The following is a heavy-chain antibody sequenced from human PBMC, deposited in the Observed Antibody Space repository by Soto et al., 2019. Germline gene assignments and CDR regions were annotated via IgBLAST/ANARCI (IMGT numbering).Heavy chain of an antibody. V-gene: IGHV4-30-4*01. J-gene: IGHJ4*02. CDR2: IYYSGST. Sequence: SETLSLTCTVSGGSISSGDYYWSWIRQPPGKGLEWIGYIYYSGSTYYNPSLKSRVTISVDTSKNQFSLKLSSVTAADTAVYYCARKAPRYYDFWSGYYITPYYFDYWGQGTLVTVSS. D-gene: IGHD3-3*01. CDR1: GGSISSGDYY. CDR3: ARKAPRYYDFWSGYYITPYYFDY.